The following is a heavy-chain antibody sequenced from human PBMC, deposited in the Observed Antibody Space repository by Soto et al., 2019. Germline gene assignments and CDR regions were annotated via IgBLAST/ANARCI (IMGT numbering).Heavy chain of an antibody. V-gene: IGHV3-7*05. CDR1: QFSFGIYW. J-gene: IGHJ4*02. Sequence: GGSLRLSCRASQFSFGIYWMTWVRQAPGKGLEWVATIDHNGSEKNYADSVKGRFTISRDNSKNTLYLQMNSLRTEDTAVYYCARRGPGTYFDYWGQGTLVTVSS. CDR3: ARRGPGTYFDY. D-gene: IGHD6-13*01. CDR2: IDHNGSEK.